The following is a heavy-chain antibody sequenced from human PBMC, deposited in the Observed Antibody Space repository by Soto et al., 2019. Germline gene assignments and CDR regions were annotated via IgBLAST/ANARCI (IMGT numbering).Heavy chain of an antibody. J-gene: IGHJ6*03. V-gene: IGHV3-23*01. Sequence: GGSLRLSCAASGFTFSSYAMSWVRQAPGKGLEWVSAISGSGGSTYYADSVKGRFTISRDNSKKTLYLQMNSLRAEETAVYYCAKCGTYQLLPEPYYDFWSGYSHPVYYYYMDVWGKGTTVTVSS. CDR2: ISGSGGST. CDR1: GFTFSSYA. D-gene: IGHD3-3*01. CDR3: AKCGTYQLLPEPYYDFWSGYSHPVYYYYMDV.